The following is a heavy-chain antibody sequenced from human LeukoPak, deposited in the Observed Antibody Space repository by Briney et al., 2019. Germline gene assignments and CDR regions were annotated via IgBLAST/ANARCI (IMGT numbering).Heavy chain of an antibody. D-gene: IGHD6-13*01. CDR2: IYYSGST. CDR3: ARLTPSDSSSWYWYFGL. J-gene: IGHJ2*01. Sequence: SETLSLTCTVSGGSIGGYYWSWIRQPPGKGLEWIGYIYYSGSTNYNPSLTSRVTISVDTSKNQFSLKLSTVTAADTAVYYCARLTPSDSSSWYWYFGLWGRGTLVTVSS. V-gene: IGHV4-59*08. CDR1: GGSIGGYY.